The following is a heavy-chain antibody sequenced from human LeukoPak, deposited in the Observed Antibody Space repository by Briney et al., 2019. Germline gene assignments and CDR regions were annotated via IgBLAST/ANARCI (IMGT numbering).Heavy chain of an antibody. CDR2: ISSSSSYI. D-gene: IGHD3-10*01. CDR1: GFTFSSYS. CDR3: ARDVLLWFGELLPIFDY. V-gene: IGHV3-21*01. Sequence: GSLRLSCAASGFTFSSYSMNWVRQAPGKGLEWVSSISSSSSYIYYADSVKGRFTISRDNAKNSLYLQMNSLRAEDTAVYYCARDVLLWFGELLPIFDYWGQGTLVTVSS. J-gene: IGHJ4*02.